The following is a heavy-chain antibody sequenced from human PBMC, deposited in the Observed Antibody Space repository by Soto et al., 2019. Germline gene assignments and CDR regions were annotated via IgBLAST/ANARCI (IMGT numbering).Heavy chain of an antibody. CDR3: ARVDPLRSSPGGWFDP. CDR1: GYSISSGYY. V-gene: IGHV4-38-2*01. Sequence: SETLSLTCAVSGYSISSGYYWGWIRQPPGKGLEWIGSIYHSGSTYYNPSLKSRVTISVDTSKNQFSLKLSSVTAADTAVYYCARVDPLRSSPGGWFDPWGQGTLVTVSS. J-gene: IGHJ5*02. CDR2: IYHSGST. D-gene: IGHD6-13*01.